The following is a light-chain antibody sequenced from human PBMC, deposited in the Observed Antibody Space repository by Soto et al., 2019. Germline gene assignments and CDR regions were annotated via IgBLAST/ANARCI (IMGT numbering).Light chain of an antibody. CDR2: DAS. J-gene: IGKJ2*01. CDR3: QHYNYWPYT. CDR1: QSVSSF. Sequence: IQQTQAPSTLSASVEERVTITCRASQSVSSFLAWYQQKPGKAPKVLSYDASTLENGVPARFSGSGSGTDFTLTISSLQSEDFAVYYCQHYNYWPYTLGQGTKVDIK. V-gene: IGKV1-5*01.